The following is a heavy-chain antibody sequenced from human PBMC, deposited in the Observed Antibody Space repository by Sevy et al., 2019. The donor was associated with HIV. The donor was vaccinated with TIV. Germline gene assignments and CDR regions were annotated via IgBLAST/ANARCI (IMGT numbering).Heavy chain of an antibody. CDR1: GFTFSSYS. V-gene: IGHV3-21*01. CDR3: ARVFGIAARPRGAFDI. Sequence: GGSLRLSCAASGFTFSSYSMNWVRQAPGKGLEWVSSISSSSSYIYYADSVKGRFTISRDNAKNSLYLQMNGLRAEDTAVYYCARVFGIAARPRGAFDIWGQGTMVTVSS. CDR2: ISSSSSYI. J-gene: IGHJ3*02. D-gene: IGHD6-6*01.